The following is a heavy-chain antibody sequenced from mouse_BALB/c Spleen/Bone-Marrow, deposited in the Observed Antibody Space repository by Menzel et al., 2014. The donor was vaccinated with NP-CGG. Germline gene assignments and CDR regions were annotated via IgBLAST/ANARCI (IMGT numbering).Heavy chain of an antibody. Sequence: QVQLQQSGPGLVQPSQSLSITCTVSGFSLTSYGVHWVRQSPGKGLEWLGVIWSGGSTDCNAAFISRLSISKDNSKSQVFFKMNSLQADDTAIYYCVRNGDYYYFDYWGQGTTLTVSS. CDR2: IWSGGST. J-gene: IGHJ2*01. V-gene: IGHV2-2*01. CDR1: GFSLTSYG. CDR3: VRNGDYYYFDY. D-gene: IGHD1-1*01.